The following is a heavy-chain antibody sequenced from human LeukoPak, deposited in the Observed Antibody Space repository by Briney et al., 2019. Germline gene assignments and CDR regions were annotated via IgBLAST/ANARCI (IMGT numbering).Heavy chain of an antibody. V-gene: IGHV4-31*03. D-gene: IGHD5-12*01. J-gene: IGHJ4*02. CDR1: GGSISSGGYY. CDR3: ARARGYVFFDH. Sequence: SETLSLTCTVSGGSISSGGYYWSWIRQHPGKGLEWIGYVNYRGSTYKNPSLKSRVTISVDTCKNEFSLKLSSVGAADMALYYCARARGYVFFDHWGQGSLVTVS. CDR2: VNYRGST.